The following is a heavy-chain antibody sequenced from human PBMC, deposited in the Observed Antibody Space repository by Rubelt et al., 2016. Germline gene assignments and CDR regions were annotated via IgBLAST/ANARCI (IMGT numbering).Heavy chain of an antibody. CDR1: GGSISSSNW. Sequence: VKSSGTLSLTCAVSGGSISSSNWWSWVRQPPGKGLEWIGEIYHSGSTNYNPSLKSRVTISVDTSKNQFSLRLTSVTAADTAVYYCARGPPFDTWGQGTLVTVSS. D-gene: IGHD3-22*01. CDR2: IYHSGST. CDR3: ARGPPFDT. J-gene: IGHJ5*02. V-gene: IGHV4-4*02.